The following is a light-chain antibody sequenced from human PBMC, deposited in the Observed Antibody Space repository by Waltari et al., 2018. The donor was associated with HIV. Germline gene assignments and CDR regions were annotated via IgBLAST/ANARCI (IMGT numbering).Light chain of an antibody. J-gene: IGKJ2*01. Sequence: DIQMTQSPPPLSASVGDTVVISCRASQSITYFLNWYQLRPGTAPALLSAGASSLQSGVPSRFVGSGSGTDFTLTIKNLQPGDFATYFCQQSDSFPYTFGPGTKLDI. CDR3: QQSDSFPYT. CDR1: QSITYF. CDR2: GAS. V-gene: IGKV1-39*01.